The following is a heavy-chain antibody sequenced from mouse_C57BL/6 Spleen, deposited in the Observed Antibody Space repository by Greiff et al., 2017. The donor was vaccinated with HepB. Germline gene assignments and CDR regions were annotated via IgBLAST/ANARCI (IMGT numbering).Heavy chain of an antibody. CDR2: IYPGSGST. J-gene: IGHJ3*01. CDR1: GYTFTSYW. D-gene: IGHD1-1*02. V-gene: IGHV1-55*01. Sequence: QVHVKQPGAELVKPGASVKMSCKASGYTFTSYWITWVKQRPGQGLEWIGDIYPGSGSTNYNEKFKSKATLTVDTSSSTAYMQLSSLTSEDSAVYYCARGDMGAWFAYWGQGTLVTVSA. CDR3: ARGDMGAWFAY.